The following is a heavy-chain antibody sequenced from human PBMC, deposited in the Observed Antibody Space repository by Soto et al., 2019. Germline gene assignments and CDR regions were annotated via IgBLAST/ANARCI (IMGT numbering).Heavy chain of an antibody. CDR2: ISYDGSNK. CDR3: ARDPVAYCGGDCRTFDY. V-gene: IGHV3-30-3*01. Sequence: QVQLVESGGGVVQPGRSLRLSCAASGFTFSSYAMHWVRQAPGKGLEWVAVISYDGSNKYYADSVKGRFTISRDNSKNTVYLQMNSLRAEETAVYYCARDPVAYCGGDCRTFDYWGQGTLVTVSS. D-gene: IGHD2-21*02. CDR1: GFTFSSYA. J-gene: IGHJ4*02.